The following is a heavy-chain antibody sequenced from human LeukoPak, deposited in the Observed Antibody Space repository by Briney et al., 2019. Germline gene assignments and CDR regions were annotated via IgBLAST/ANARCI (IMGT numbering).Heavy chain of an antibody. V-gene: IGHV4-61*02. D-gene: IGHD6-19*01. CDR3: ARDRRGGSSGWFREYYFDC. J-gene: IGHJ4*02. CDR1: GGSISSGSYY. Sequence: SETLSLTCTVSGGSISSGSYYWSWIRQPAGKGLEWIGRIYTSGSTNYNPSLKSRVTISVDTSKNQFSLKLSSVTAADTAVYYCARDRRGGSSGWFREYYFDCWGQGTLVTVSS. CDR2: IYTSGST.